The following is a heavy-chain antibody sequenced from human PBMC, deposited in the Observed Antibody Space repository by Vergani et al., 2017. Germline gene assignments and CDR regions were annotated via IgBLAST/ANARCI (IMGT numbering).Heavy chain of an antibody. V-gene: IGHV3-64*04. Sequence: VQLVESGGGLVQPGGSLRLSCSASGFTFSSYAMHWVRQAPGKGLEYVSAISSNGGSTYYADSVKGRFTISRDNSKNTLYLQMNSLRAEDTAVYYCAKAPMVRGVIISPYFDYWGQGTLVTVSS. J-gene: IGHJ4*02. D-gene: IGHD3-10*01. CDR2: ISSNGGST. CDR1: GFTFSSYA. CDR3: AKAPMVRGVIISPYFDY.